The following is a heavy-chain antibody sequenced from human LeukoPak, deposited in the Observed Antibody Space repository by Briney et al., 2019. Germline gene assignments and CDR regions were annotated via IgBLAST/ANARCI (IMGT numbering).Heavy chain of an antibody. D-gene: IGHD2-15*01. V-gene: IGHV3-53*01. CDR3: ASEVVVAATFDY. J-gene: IGHJ4*02. CDR1: GFTVSSNY. CDR2: IYSGGST. Sequence: GGSLRLSCAASGFTVSSNYMSWVRQAPGKGLEWVSVIYSGGSTYYADSVKGRFTISRNNSKNTLYLQMNSLRAEDTAVYYCASEVVVAATFDYWGQGTLVTVSS.